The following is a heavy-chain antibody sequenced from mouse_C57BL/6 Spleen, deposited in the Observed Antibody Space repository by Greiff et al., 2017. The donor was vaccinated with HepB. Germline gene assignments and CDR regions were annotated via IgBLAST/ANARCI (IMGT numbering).Heavy chain of an antibody. CDR2: IYPGDGDT. D-gene: IGHD2-4*01. Sequence: QVQLQQSGPELVKPGASVKISCKASGYAFSSSWMNWVKQRPGKGLEWIGRIYPGDGDTNYNGKFKGKATLTADKSSSTAYIQLSSLTSEDSAVYFCARGGDYDYFDYWGQGTTLTVSS. CDR3: ARGGDYDYFDY. CDR1: GYAFSSSW. V-gene: IGHV1-82*01. J-gene: IGHJ2*01.